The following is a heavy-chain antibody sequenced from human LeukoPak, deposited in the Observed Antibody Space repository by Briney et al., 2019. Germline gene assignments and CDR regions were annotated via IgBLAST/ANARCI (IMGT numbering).Heavy chain of an antibody. Sequence: SETLSLTCTVSGGSISTYYWSWIRQPPGKGLEWIGSIYYSGSTYYNPSLKSRVTISVDTSKNQLSLKLSSVTAADTAVYYCATQDNWNGNYWGQRTLVTVSS. CDR1: GGSISTYY. CDR3: ATQDNWNGNY. J-gene: IGHJ4*02. D-gene: IGHD1-20*01. V-gene: IGHV4-59*12. CDR2: IYYSGST.